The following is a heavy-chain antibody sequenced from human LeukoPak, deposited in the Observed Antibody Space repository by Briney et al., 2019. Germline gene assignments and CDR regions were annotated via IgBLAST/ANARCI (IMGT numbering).Heavy chain of an antibody. Sequence: SETLSLTCAVYGGSFSGYYWSWIRQPPGKGLEWIGEINHSGSTNYNPSLKSQVTISVDTSKNQFSLKLSSVTAADTAVYYCATASSNCSSTSCLLNWFDPWGQGTLVTVSS. CDR1: GGSFSGYY. CDR2: INHSGST. D-gene: IGHD2-2*01. CDR3: ATASSNCSSTSCLLNWFDP. V-gene: IGHV4-34*01. J-gene: IGHJ5*02.